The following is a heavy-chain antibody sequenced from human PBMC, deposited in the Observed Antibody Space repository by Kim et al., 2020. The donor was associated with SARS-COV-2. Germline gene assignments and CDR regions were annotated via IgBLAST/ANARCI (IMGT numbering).Heavy chain of an antibody. V-gene: IGHV3-64D*06. D-gene: IGHD3-16*01. Sequence: GGSLRLSCSASGFTFSDYAITWVRRTPGMGLQYVSATTRDGDGSFYADSVTDRFTIFRDNSKNTLFLQMSGLRIEDTAIYYCVRDGRSYGAVHWGQGTRVSV. J-gene: IGHJ4*02. CDR1: GFTFSDYA. CDR2: TTRDGDGS. CDR3: VRDGRSYGAVH.